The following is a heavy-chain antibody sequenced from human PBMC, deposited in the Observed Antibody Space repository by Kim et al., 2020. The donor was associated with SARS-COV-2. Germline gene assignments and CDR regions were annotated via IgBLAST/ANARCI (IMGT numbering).Heavy chain of an antibody. CDR3: ARDRRQLLWDGELSPPNYYFHGMDV. D-gene: IGHD3-10*01. Sequence: GGSLRLSCVASGFTFGSFGMNWVRQAPGKGLEWLSYIYGGNPRSTTAIYYADSVKGRFTISRVNARNSLYLQMNSLRAEDTAVYYCARDRRQLLWDGELSPPNYYFHGMDVWGQGTTVTVSS. V-gene: IGHV3-48*04. CDR1: GFTFGSFG. J-gene: IGHJ6*02. CDR2: IYGGNPRSTTAI.